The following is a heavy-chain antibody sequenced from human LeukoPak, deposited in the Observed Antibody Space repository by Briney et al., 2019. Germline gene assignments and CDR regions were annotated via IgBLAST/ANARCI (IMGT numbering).Heavy chain of an antibody. CDR1: GFTFSSYG. Sequence: GRSLRLSCAASGFTFSSYGMHWVRQAPGKGLEWVAVISYDGSNKYYADSVKGRFTISRDNSKNTLYLQMNSLRAEDTAVYYCAKDKSGGYSYGGFDYWGQGTLVTVSS. V-gene: IGHV3-30*18. J-gene: IGHJ4*02. CDR2: ISYDGSNK. D-gene: IGHD5-18*01. CDR3: AKDKSGGYSYGGFDY.